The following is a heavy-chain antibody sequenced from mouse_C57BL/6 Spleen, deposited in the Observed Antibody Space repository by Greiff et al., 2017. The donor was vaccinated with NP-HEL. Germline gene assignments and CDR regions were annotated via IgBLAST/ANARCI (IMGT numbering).Heavy chain of an antibody. CDR3: AREGYGSSYRGYAMDY. J-gene: IGHJ4*01. D-gene: IGHD1-1*01. V-gene: IGHV1-26*01. CDR2: INPNNGGT. CDR1: GYTFTDYY. Sequence: EVQLQQSGPELVKPGASVKISCKASGYTFTDYYMNWVKQSHGKSLEWIGDINPNNGGTSYNQKFKGKATLTVDKSSSTAYMELRSLTSEDSAVYYCAREGYGSSYRGYAMDYWGQGTSVTVSS.